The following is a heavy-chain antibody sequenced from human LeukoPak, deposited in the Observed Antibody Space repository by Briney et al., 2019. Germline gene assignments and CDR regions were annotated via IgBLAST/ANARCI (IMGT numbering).Heavy chain of an antibody. D-gene: IGHD3-22*01. CDR2: ISGSGGST. CDR1: GFTFSSYA. V-gene: IGHV3-23*01. J-gene: IGHJ5*02. Sequence: GGSLRLSCAASGFTFSSYAMSWVRQAPGKGLEWVSAISGSGGSTYYADSVKGRFTISRDNSKNTLYLQMNSLRAEDTAVYYCARDPSYDSSGYPNWFDPWGQGTLVTVSS. CDR3: ARDPSYDSSGYPNWFDP.